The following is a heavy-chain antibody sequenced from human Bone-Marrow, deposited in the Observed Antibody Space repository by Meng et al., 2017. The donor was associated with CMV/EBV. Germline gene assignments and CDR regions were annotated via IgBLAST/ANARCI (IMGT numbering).Heavy chain of an antibody. D-gene: IGHD6-6*01. J-gene: IGHJ6*02. CDR1: GGSISSYY. V-gene: IGHV4-59*01. CDR2: IHYSGST. CDR3: ARYHISSSDYYYYGMDV. Sequence: SETLSLTCTVSGGSISSYYGSWIRQPPGKGLEWIGYIHYSGSTNYNPSLKSRVTILVDTSKNQFSLKLSSVTAADTAVYYCARYHISSSDYYYYGMDVWGQGTTVTVSS.